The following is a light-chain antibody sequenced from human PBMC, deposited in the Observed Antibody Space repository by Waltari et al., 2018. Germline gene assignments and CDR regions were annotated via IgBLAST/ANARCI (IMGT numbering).Light chain of an antibody. CDR3: QQYDISPLT. J-gene: IGKJ4*01. CDR2: GAS. Sequence: EIVLTQSPGTLSLSPGERATLSCRASQTVRTPYLAWDQQKPGQAPTLLIYGASRRATGIPDRFRGSGSGADFSLPISSLEPEDFAVYYCQQYDISPLTFGGGTKVENK. CDR1: QTVRTPY. V-gene: IGKV3-20*01.